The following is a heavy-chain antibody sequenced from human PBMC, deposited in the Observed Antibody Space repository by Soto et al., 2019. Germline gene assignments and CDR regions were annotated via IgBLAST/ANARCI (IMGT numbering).Heavy chain of an antibody. CDR3: ARDIPYSYGWWDAFDI. J-gene: IGHJ3*02. Sequence: EVQLVESGGGLVQPGGSLRLSCAASGFTFSSYSMNWVRQAPGKGLEWVSYISSSSSTIYYADSVKGRFTISRDNAKNSLYLQMNSLRDEDTAVYYCARDIPYSYGWWDAFDIWGQGTMVTVSS. D-gene: IGHD5-18*01. V-gene: IGHV3-48*02. CDR1: GFTFSSYS. CDR2: ISSSSSTI.